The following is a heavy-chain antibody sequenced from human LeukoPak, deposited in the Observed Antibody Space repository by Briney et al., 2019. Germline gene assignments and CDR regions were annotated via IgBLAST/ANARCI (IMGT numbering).Heavy chain of an antibody. V-gene: IGHV1-18*01. Sequence: ASVKVSCGSSGYTFTTYGITWVRQAPGQGLEWMGWISTNNGNTNYAQKLQGRVTMTTDTSTSTAYMELRSLRSDDTAMYYCARDRMDTGTYFDYWGQGTLVTVSS. CDR3: ARDRMDTGTYFDY. CDR2: ISTNNGNT. CDR1: GYTFTTYG. D-gene: IGHD5-18*01. J-gene: IGHJ4*02.